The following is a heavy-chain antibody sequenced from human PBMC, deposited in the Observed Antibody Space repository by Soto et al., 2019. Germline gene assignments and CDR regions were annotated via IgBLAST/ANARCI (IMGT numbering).Heavy chain of an antibody. Sequence: GGSLRLSCAASGFTFSSYAMTWVRQAPGKGLEWVSTISGTGTTTYYADSVKGRFTISRDNSKNTLYLQMNSLRTEDTAVYYCVKAVYLLDFDYWGQGTLVTVS. J-gene: IGHJ4*02. D-gene: IGHD2-8*01. CDR2: ISGTGTTT. V-gene: IGHV3-23*01. CDR3: VKAVYLLDFDY. CDR1: GFTFSSYA.